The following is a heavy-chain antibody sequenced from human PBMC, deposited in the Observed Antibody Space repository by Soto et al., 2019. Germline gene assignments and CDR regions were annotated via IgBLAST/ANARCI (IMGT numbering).Heavy chain of an antibody. V-gene: IGHV1-46*01. CDR2: INPTDDRA. CDR3: ARMSPKVIYYYIVTGYYPPRYYVMDV. Sequence: APVEISCKASGYNFTSHYMHWVRQAPGQGRKWLGRINPTDDRAGYAEKFQGQVTMTMDTSTSTDFMELRSLKSEDPAVDYCARMSPKVIYYYIVTGYYPPRYYVMDVWGQGTTVTVSS. D-gene: IGHD3-9*01. J-gene: IGHJ6*02. CDR1: GYNFTSHY.